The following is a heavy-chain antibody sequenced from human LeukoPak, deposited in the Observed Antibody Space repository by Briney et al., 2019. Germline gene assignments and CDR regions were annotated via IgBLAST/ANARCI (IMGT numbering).Heavy chain of an antibody. J-gene: IGHJ4*02. V-gene: IGHV3-21*01. Sequence: PGGSLRLSCAASGFTVSSIYMSWVRQAPGKGLEWVSSISSSSNYIYYADSVKGRFTISRDNAKNSLYLQMNSLRAEDTAVYYCARGSTGADYWGQGTLVTVSS. CDR1: GFTVSSIY. CDR3: ARGSTGADY. D-gene: IGHD1-1*01. CDR2: ISSSSNYI.